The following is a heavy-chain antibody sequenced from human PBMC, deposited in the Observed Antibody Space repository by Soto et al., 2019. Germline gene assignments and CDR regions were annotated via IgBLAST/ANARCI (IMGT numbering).Heavy chain of an antibody. D-gene: IGHD3-10*01. J-gene: IGHJ4*02. Sequence: QVQLQEAGPGLVKPSQTLSLNCTVSGGSISSVGYYWSWIRQHPGKVLAWIGYIYYSGSTYYNPSLMRRVTISVDTSKNQFTLKLSSVTAADTAVYYCARESRSYYGSGSPLDYWGQGTLVTGST. CDR1: GGSISSVGYY. V-gene: IGHV4-31*03. CDR2: IYYSGST. CDR3: ARESRSYYGSGSPLDY.